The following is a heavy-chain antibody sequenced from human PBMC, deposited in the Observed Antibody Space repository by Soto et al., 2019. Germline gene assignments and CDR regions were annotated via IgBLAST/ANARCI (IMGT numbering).Heavy chain of an antibody. Sequence: SETLSLTCTVSGGSISSSSYYWGWIRQPPGKGLEWIGSIYYSGSTYYNPSLKSRVTISVDTSKNQFSLKLSSVTAADTAVYYCARRASGYGEGWFDPWGQGTLVTVSS. CDR1: GGSISSSSYY. J-gene: IGHJ5*02. V-gene: IGHV4-39*01. CDR2: IYYSGST. CDR3: ARRASGYGEGWFDP. D-gene: IGHD3-3*01.